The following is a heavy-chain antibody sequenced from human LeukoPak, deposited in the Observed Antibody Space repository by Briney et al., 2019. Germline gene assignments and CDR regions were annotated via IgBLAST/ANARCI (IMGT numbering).Heavy chain of an antibody. D-gene: IGHD1-26*01. Sequence: SETLSLTCDVSGDIIRSYWWGWVRQPAGKGLEWIGRIYATGSTKFNPSLKSRLTMSMDTSTNQLSLKLSLKQTSVTAADTAVYFCARQGYTASYYLLDFWSQGTLVTVSP. J-gene: IGHJ4*02. CDR1: GDIIRSYW. CDR2: IYATGST. V-gene: IGHV4-4*07. CDR3: ARQGYTASYYLLDF.